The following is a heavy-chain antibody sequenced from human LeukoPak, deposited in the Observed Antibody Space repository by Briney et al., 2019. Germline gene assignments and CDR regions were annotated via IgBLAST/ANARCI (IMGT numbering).Heavy chain of an antibody. CDR1: GFTFSSYW. CDR2: IKQDGSEK. D-gene: IGHD3-16*01. CDR3: AKDRYDATLFDY. J-gene: IGHJ4*02. V-gene: IGHV3-7*03. Sequence: PGGSLRLSCAASGFTFSSYWMTWVRQAPGKGLEWVANIKQDGSEKYYMDSVKGRFTISRDNAKNSLYLQMNSLRAEDTAVYYCAKDRYDATLFDYWGQGTLVTVSS.